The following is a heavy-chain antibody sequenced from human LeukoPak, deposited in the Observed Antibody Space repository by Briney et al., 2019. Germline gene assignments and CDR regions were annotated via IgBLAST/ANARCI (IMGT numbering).Heavy chain of an antibody. V-gene: IGHV1-69*01. CDR1: RGTFSSYA. CDR2: IIPIFGTA. Sequence: ASVKVSCKASRGTFSSYAISWVRQAPGQGLEWIGGIIPIFGTANYAQKFQGRVTITADESTSTAYMELSSLRSEDTAVYYCAEDGGYSSGWYYYYGVDVWGQGTTVTVSS. J-gene: IGHJ6*02. CDR3: AEDGGYSSGWYYYYGVDV. D-gene: IGHD6-19*01.